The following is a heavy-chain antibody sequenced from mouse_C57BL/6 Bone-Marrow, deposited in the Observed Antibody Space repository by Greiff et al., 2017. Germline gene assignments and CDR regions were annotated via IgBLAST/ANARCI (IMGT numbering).Heavy chain of an antibody. V-gene: IGHV3-6*01. CDR3: ARSQSLYYDRDPY. CDR1: GYSITSGYY. J-gene: IGHJ3*01. D-gene: IGHD1-1*01. Sequence: EVQLQQSGPGLVKPSQSLSLTCSVTGYSITSGYYWNWIRQFPGNKLEWMGYISYDGSNNYNPSLKNRISITRDTSKNQFFLKLNSVTTEDTATYYCARSQSLYYDRDPYWGQGTLVTVSA. CDR2: ISYDGSN.